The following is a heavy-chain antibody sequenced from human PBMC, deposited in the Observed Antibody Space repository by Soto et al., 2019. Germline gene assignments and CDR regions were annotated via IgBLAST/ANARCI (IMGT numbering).Heavy chain of an antibody. CDR1: GYTFADYS. Sequence: QVRLVQSGAEVKSPGTSVKVSCQTSGYTFADYSIHWVRQAPGQGLEYMGNIDPSTGTSDSAQTVQGRSSMTTDASTSTVYMELNNLRSGDTAVYYCARLSRITFIVNWGQGTLVTVSS. CDR2: IDPSTGTS. V-gene: IGHV1-46*04. D-gene: IGHD3-10*01. J-gene: IGHJ4*02. CDR3: ARLSRITFIVN.